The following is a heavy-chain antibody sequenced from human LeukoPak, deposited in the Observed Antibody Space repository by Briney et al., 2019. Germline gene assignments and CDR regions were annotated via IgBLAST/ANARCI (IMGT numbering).Heavy chain of an antibody. CDR2: INADGSTT. CDR3: VVVVEPPDSDGFDV. D-gene: IGHD1-14*01. Sequence: GGSLRLSCAASGFTFGNAWVHWVRQAPGKGLGWISLINADGSTTTYAYSVKGRFTISRDNARNTLSPQMNSLTIEDTAVYYCVVVVEPPDSDGFDVWGQGTMITVSS. J-gene: IGHJ3*01. CDR1: GFTFGNAW. V-gene: IGHV3-74*01.